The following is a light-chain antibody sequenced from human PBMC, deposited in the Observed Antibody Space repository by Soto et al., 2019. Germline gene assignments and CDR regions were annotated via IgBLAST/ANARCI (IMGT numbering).Light chain of an antibody. V-gene: IGKV1-39*01. J-gene: IGKJ5*01. Sequence: DIQMTQSPSSLSASVGDRVTITCRASQGISSYLNWYQQKPGKAPKLLIYAASSLQSGVPSRFSGSGSGTDFTLTISSLQPEDFAVYYCQQDYNLPFTFGQGTRLEIK. CDR1: QGISSY. CDR3: QQDYNLPFT. CDR2: AAS.